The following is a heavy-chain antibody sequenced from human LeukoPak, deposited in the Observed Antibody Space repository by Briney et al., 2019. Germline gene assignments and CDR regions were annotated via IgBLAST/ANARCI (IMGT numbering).Heavy chain of an antibody. V-gene: IGHV1-2*02. Sequence: ASVKVSCKASGYTFTGYYMYWVRQAPGQGLEWMGWINPNSGVTNYAQKFQGRVNMTRDQSISTAYMEVSSLRSDDTAVYFCARGRGSYSFDYWGQGTLVTVSS. CDR3: ARGRGSYSFDY. CDR2: INPNSGVT. D-gene: IGHD3-16*01. J-gene: IGHJ4*02. CDR1: GYTFTGYY.